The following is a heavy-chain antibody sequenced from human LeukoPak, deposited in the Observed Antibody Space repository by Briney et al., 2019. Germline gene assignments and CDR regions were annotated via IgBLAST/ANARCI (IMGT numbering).Heavy chain of an antibody. CDR2: IYYSGST. V-gene: IGHV4-39*01. Sequence: PSETLSLTCTVSGGSISSNTYYWGWIRQPPGKGLEWIGSIYYSGSTYYNPSLKSRVTISVDTSKNRFSLKLSFVTAADTAVYYCARHRLILVAGQSWFDPWGQGTLVTVSS. D-gene: IGHD6-19*01. CDR3: ARHRLILVAGQSWFDP. J-gene: IGHJ5*02. CDR1: GGSISSNTYY.